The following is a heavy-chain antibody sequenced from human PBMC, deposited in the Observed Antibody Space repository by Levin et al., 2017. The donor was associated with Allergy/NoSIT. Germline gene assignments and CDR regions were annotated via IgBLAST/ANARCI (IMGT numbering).Heavy chain of an antibody. CDR1: GGSFSGYY. D-gene: IGHD1-26*01. CDR3: TSSPGRRKTY. Sequence: PSETLSLTCGVSGGSFSGYYWSWIRHSPAKGLEWIGEIFHIASANYNPSLKNRVTISVDMSKSQFTLKLSSVTAADTGIYYCTSSPGRRKTYWGQGTLVTVSS. V-gene: IGHV4-34*12. J-gene: IGHJ4*02. CDR2: IFHIASA.